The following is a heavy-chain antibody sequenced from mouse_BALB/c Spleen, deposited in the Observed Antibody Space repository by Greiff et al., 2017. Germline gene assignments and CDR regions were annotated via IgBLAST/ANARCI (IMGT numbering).Heavy chain of an antibody. CDR2: ISYSGST. D-gene: IGHD2-14*01. V-gene: IGHV3-2*02. CDR1: GYSITSDYA. Sequence: EVKVEESGPGLVKPSQSLSLTCTVTGYSITSDYAWNWIRQFPGNKLEWMGYISYSGSTSYNPSLKSRISITRDTSKNQFFLQLNSVTTEDTATYYCARYYRYDEGYAMDYWGQGTSVTVSS. CDR3: ARYYRYDEGYAMDY. J-gene: IGHJ4*01.